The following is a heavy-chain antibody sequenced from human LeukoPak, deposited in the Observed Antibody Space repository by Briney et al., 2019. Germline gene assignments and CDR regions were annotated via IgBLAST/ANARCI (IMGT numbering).Heavy chain of an antibody. D-gene: IGHD2-2*01. CDR2: IYYSGST. CDR3: ARGTNGPLRQGWFDP. CDR1: GGSISSSSYY. V-gene: IGHV4-39*07. Sequence: PSETLSLTCTVSGGSISSSSYYWGWIRQPPGKGLEWIGSIYYSGSTYYNPSLKSRVTISVDTSKNQFSLKLSSVTAADTAVYYCARGTNGPLRQGWFDPWGQGTLVTVSS. J-gene: IGHJ5*02.